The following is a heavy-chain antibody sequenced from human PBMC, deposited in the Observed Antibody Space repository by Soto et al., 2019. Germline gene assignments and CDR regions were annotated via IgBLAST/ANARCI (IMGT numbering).Heavy chain of an antibody. Sequence: PGGSLRLSCAASGFTFSNYGVHWVRQAPGKGLEWVALMSQDGSNKYYADSVKGRFTISRDNSKNTLYLQMNTLRTEDTAVYYCAKDVVEVVGGSYYMDVWGKGTTVTV. D-gene: IGHD2-21*01. CDR1: GFTFSNYG. V-gene: IGHV3-30*18. CDR3: AKDVVEVVGGSYYMDV. J-gene: IGHJ6*03. CDR2: MSQDGSNK.